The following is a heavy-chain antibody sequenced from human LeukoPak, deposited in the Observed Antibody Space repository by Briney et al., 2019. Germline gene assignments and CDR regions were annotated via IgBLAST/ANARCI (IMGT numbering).Heavy chain of an antibody. J-gene: IGHJ6*02. CDR2: IYFRGST. D-gene: IGHD3-10*01. Sequence: TSETLSLTCTVSGGSINSYYWTWIRQPPGKGLEWIGYIYFRGSTHYNTSLNSRVTISMNTSKNHFSLKLSSVTAADTAIYYWARTSRHFYGSGSNLTPWPADMDVWGQGNKVTVSS. CDR1: GGSINSYY. V-gene: IGHV4-59*01. CDR3: ARTSRHFYGSGSNLTPWPADMDV.